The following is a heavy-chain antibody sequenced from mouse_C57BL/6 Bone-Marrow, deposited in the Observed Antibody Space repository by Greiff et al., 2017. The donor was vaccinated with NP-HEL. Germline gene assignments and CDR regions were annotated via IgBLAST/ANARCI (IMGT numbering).Heavy chain of an antibody. Sequence: VKLMESGAELARPGASVKMSCKASGYTFTSYTMHWVKQRPGQGLEWIGYINPSSGYTKYNQKFKDKATLTADKSSSTAYMQLSSLTSEDSAVYYCATGRGDFDYWGQGTTLTVSS. J-gene: IGHJ2*01. CDR3: ATGRGDFDY. V-gene: IGHV1-4*01. CDR1: GYTFTSYT. CDR2: INPSSGYT. D-gene: IGHD1-1*01.